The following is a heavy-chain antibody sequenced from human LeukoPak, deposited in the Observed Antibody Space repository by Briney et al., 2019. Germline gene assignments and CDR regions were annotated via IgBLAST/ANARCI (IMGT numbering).Heavy chain of an antibody. J-gene: IGHJ4*02. D-gene: IGHD5-12*01. Sequence: SETLSRTCAVYAGSFSGFYWSWIRQLPGKGLEWIGETNHSGSTTYNPSLKSRVTISGDTPKNPFSLQLSPVTPADTAVYYCARSRGYSGYDLFYWGQGTLVTVSS. CDR3: ARSRGYSGYDLFY. V-gene: IGHV4-34*01. CDR1: AGSFSGFY. CDR2: TNHSGST.